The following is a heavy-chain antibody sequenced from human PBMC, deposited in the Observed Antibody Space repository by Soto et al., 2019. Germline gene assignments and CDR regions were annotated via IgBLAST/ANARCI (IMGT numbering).Heavy chain of an antibody. CDR3: TREAGIAADNFDL. V-gene: IGHV3-49*04. CDR2: IRSTIYVGAP. CDR1: GFTFGDYA. Sequence: ELQLVESGGGLVQPGRSLRLSCTASGFTFGDYAMSWVRQAPGKGLEWVGSIRSTIYVGAPEYAASVKGRFSISREDSKSSVHLLMNSLKTEDTALYYCTREAGIAADNFDLWGQGTLVIVSS. D-gene: IGHD6-13*01. J-gene: IGHJ4*02.